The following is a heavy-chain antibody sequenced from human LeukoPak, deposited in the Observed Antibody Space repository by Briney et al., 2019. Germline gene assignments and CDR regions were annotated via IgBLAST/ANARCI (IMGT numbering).Heavy chain of an antibody. V-gene: IGHV3-48*03. CDR3: ARVEQQSGAFDL. J-gene: IGHJ3*01. CDR2: ISGSGGTI. Sequence: GGSLSLSCAASGFTFSSYEMNWVRQAPGKGLEWVAYISGSGGTIYSGDSVKGRFTISRDNAKNSLYLQINSLRAEDTAVYYCARVEQQSGAFDLWGQETMVTVSS. CDR1: GFTFSSYE. D-gene: IGHD1/OR15-1a*01.